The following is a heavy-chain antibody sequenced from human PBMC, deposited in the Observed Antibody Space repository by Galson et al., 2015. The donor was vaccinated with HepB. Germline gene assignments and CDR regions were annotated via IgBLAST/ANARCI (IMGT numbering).Heavy chain of an antibody. D-gene: IGHD3-22*01. J-gene: IGHJ4*02. CDR3: ARSPAHWGDSSGYYYPFFAPDY. CDR2: ISAYNGNT. CDR1: GYTFTSYG. V-gene: IGHV1-18*01. Sequence: SVKVSCKASGYTFTSYGISWVRQAPGQGLEWMGWISAYNGNTNYAQKLQGRVTMTTDTSTSTAYMELRSLRSDDTAVYYCARSPAHWGDSSGYYYPFFAPDYWGQGTLVTVPS.